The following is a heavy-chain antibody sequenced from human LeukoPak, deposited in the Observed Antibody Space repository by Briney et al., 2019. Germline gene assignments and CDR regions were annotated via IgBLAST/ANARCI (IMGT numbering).Heavy chain of an antibody. Sequence: SQTLSLTCAISGGSVSINSATWNWIRQSPSRGLEWVGRTYYRYKWYNDYAVSVKSRVTINPDTSKKQFSLQLNSVTREDTAVYYCARGSRSAGSGSYYDFDYWGQGTLVTVSS. V-gene: IGHV6-1*01. CDR1: GGSVSINSAT. D-gene: IGHD3-10*01. CDR3: ARGSRSAGSGSYYDFDY. CDR2: TYYRYKWYN. J-gene: IGHJ4*02.